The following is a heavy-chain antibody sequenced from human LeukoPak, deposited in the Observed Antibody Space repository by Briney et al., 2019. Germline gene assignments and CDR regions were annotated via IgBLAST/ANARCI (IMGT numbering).Heavy chain of an antibody. CDR1: GFTFSGYA. CDR2: ISGSGGST. Sequence: PGGSLRLSCAASGFTFSGYAMSWVRQAPGKGLEWVSAISGSGGSTYYADSVKGRFTISRDNSKNTLYLQMNSLRAEDTAVYYCAKDFLVVPAAIDYWGQGTLVTVSS. J-gene: IGHJ4*02. V-gene: IGHV3-23*01. D-gene: IGHD2-2*01. CDR3: AKDFLVVPAAIDY.